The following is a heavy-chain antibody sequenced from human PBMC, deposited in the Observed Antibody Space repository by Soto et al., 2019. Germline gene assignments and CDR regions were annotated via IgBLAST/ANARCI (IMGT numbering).Heavy chain of an antibody. V-gene: IGHV3-7*01. D-gene: IGHD3-10*01. J-gene: IGHJ5*02. CDR2: IKQDGSEK. CDR1: GFTFSSYW. CDR3: ARQYGSGRHWFDP. Sequence: PGGSLRLSCAASGFTFSSYWMSWVRQAPGKGLEWVANIKQDGSEKYYVDSVKGRFTISRDNAKNSLYLQMNSLRAEDTAVYYCARQYGSGRHWFDPWGQGTLVTVSS.